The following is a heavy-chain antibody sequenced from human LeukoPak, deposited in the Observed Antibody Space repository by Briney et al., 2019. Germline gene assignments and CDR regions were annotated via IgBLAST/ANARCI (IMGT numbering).Heavy chain of an antibody. CDR2: IRSNGGST. Sequence: GGSLRLSCAASGFTFSGYGMHWVRQAPGKGLEYVSGIRSNGGSTYYANSVKGRFTISGDNSKNTLYLQMASLRIDDMAVYYCTRGGEAAGDYWGQGALVTVSS. J-gene: IGHJ4*02. D-gene: IGHD6-13*01. CDR1: GFTFSGYG. V-gene: IGHV3-64*01. CDR3: TRGGEAAGDY.